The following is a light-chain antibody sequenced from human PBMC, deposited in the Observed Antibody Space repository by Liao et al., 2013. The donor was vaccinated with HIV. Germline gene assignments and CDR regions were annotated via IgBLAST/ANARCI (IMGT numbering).Light chain of an antibody. CDR2: YDT. CDR3: QVWDSSSDQWV. J-gene: IGLJ3*02. V-gene: IGLV3-21*01. Sequence: SYELTQAPSVSVAPGKTARITCGGNNMGTKSVHWYQQKPGQAPVLVIHYDTDLPSGIPERFSGSKSGNTATLTITRVEVGDEADYYCQVWDSSSDQWVFGGGTYLTVL. CDR1: NMGTKS.